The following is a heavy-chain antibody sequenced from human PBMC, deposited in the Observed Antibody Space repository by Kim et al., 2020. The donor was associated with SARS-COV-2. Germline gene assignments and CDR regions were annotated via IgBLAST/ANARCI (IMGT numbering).Heavy chain of an antibody. Sequence: RGSLRLSCAASGFTFSSYAMSWVRQAPGKGLEWVSAISSSGGSTYYADSVKGRFTISRDNSRNTLYLQMNSLRAEDTAVYFCANGGRYCSGSSCYGYFDYWGQGTLVTVSS. J-gene: IGHJ4*02. CDR1: GFTFSSYA. V-gene: IGHV3-23*01. CDR3: ANGGRYCSGSSCYGYFDY. D-gene: IGHD2-15*01. CDR2: ISSSGGST.